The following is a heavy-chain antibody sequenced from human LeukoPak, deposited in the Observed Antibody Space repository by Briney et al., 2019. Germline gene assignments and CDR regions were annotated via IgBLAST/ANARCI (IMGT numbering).Heavy chain of an antibody. J-gene: IGHJ5*02. D-gene: IGHD1-1*01. Sequence: SETLSLTCAVYGGSFSGYYWSWIRQPPGKGLEWIGEINHSGSTNYNPSLKSRVTISVDTSKNQFSLKLSSVTAADTAVYYCARGHFLGTGTNWFDPWGQGTLVTVSS. CDR3: ARGHFLGTGTNWFDP. V-gene: IGHV4-34*01. CDR2: INHSGST. CDR1: GGSFSGYY.